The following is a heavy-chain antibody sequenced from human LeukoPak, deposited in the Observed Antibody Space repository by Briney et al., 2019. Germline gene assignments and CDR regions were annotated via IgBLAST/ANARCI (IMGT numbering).Heavy chain of an antibody. D-gene: IGHD2-21*01. CDR3: AKAPVTSCRGAYCYPFDS. Sequence: GGSLRLSCAASGFTLSTYAMSWVHQTPGKGLEWVAATSSSDAGTYHADSVRGRLTISRDNSKNTPYLQMNSLRAEDAAVYFCAKAPVTSCRGAYCYPFDSWGQGTLVTVSS. CDR1: GFTLSTYA. V-gene: IGHV3-23*01. CDR2: TSSSDAGT. J-gene: IGHJ4*02.